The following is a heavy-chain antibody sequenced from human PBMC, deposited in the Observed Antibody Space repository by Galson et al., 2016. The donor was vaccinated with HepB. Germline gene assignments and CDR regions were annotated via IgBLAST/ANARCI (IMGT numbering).Heavy chain of an antibody. D-gene: IGHD3-16*01. CDR3: ARDRGGGAPKLVIFDY. CDR2: ISYSSSYM. V-gene: IGHV3-21*01. CDR1: GFTFSSYS. Sequence: SLRLSCAASGFTFSSYSMHWVRQAPGKGLEWVSSISYSSSYMPYADAVKGRFTISRDNPKNSLYLQMNSLGAEHTAVYFCARDRGGGAPKLVIFDYWGQGTLVTVSS. J-gene: IGHJ4*02.